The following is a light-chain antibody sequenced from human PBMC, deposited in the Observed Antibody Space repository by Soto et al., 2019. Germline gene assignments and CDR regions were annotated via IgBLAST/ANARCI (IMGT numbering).Light chain of an antibody. V-gene: IGKV1-27*01. CDR1: QGISNY. Sequence: DIQMTQSPSSLSASVGDRVTITCRASQGISNYLAWYQQIPGKVPKLLISAASTLQSGVPSGFSGSGSGTDFTLTISSLQPEDVATYYCQQYTNVPAFGGGTKVEIK. CDR2: AAS. CDR3: QQYTNVPA. J-gene: IGKJ4*01.